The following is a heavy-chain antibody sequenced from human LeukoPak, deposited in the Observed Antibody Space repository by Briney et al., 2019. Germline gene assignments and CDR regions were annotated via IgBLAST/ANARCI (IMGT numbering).Heavy chain of an antibody. CDR3: ARAISNDDNSGYYY. D-gene: IGHD3-22*01. CDR2: IYASGST. V-gene: IGHV4-4*07. CDR1: GGSISIYY. J-gene: IGHJ4*02. Sequence: SETLSLTCTVSGGSISIYYWSWVRQPAGKGLEWIGRIYASGSTKYNPSLKNRVTMSVDTSKNQFSLKLSSVTAADTAVYYCARAISNDDNSGYYYWGQGTLVTVSS.